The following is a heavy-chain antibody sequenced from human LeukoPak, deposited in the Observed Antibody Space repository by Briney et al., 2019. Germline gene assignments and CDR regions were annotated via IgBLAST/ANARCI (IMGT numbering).Heavy chain of an antibody. V-gene: IGHV1-18*01. J-gene: IGHJ4*02. D-gene: IGHD3-22*01. CDR3: ARDNYYDSSGYFDY. Sequence: ASEKVSCNASGYTFTSYGISWVRQAPGQGLEWMGWISAYNGNTDYAQKLQGRVTMTTDTSTSTAYMELRSLRSDDTAVYYCARDNYYDSSGYFDYWGQGTLVTVSS. CDR1: GYTFTSYG. CDR2: ISAYNGNT.